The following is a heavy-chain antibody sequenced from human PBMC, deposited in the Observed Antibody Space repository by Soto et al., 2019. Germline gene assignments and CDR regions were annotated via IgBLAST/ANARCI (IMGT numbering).Heavy chain of an antibody. CDR1: GGSISSDY. CDR2: IYYSGST. V-gene: IGHV4-59*08. D-gene: IGHD1-1*01. CDR3: ARHVGGTTVFDY. J-gene: IGHJ4*02. Sequence: PSETLSLTCTVSGGSISSDYWSWIRQPPGKGLEWIGYIYYSGSTNYNPSLKSRVTISVDTSKNQFSLKLSSVTAADTAVYYCARHVGGTTVFDYWGQGTLVTVSS.